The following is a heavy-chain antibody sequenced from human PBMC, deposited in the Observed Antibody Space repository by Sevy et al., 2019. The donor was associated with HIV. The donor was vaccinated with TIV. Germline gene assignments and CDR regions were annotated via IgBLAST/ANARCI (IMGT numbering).Heavy chain of an antibody. V-gene: IGHV4-61*01. CDR1: GGSVSSGSYY. CDR3: ARLDYYDSSGYFDY. D-gene: IGHD3-22*01. J-gene: IGHJ4*02. CDR2: IHYSGST. Sequence: SETLSLTCTVSGGSVSSGSYYWSWIRQPPGKGLEWIGYIHYSGSTNYNPSLKSRVTISVDTSKNQFSLKLSSVTAADTAVYYCARLDYYDSSGYFDYWGQGTLVTVSS.